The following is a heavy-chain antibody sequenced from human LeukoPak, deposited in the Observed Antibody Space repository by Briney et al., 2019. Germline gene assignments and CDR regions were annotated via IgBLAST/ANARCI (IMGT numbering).Heavy chain of an antibody. J-gene: IGHJ4*02. V-gene: IGHV3-48*03. Sequence: GGSLRLSCVVSGFTFRNEVMNWGRQAPGKGLEWIAYISNTGSPIHYRDSVKGRFTISRDNAQSSLFLQMNSLRPDDTAIYYCARGGNYAPFDYWGQGALVAVSS. CDR3: ARGGNYAPFDY. CDR2: ISNTGSPI. CDR1: GFTFRNEV. D-gene: IGHD1-26*01.